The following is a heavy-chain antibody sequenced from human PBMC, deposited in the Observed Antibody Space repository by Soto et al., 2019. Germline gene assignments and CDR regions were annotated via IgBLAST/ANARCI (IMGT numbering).Heavy chain of an antibody. Sequence: PGGSLRLSCAASGFTFSEFYMTWIRQAPGKGLEWVSYITSDGSSIYSADSVKGRFTISRDNAKNSLYLQMNSLRAEDTAVYYCARGPLLDPWGQGTLVTVSS. J-gene: IGHJ5*02. CDR1: GFTFSEFY. V-gene: IGHV3-11*01. CDR2: ITSDGSSI. CDR3: ARGPLLDP.